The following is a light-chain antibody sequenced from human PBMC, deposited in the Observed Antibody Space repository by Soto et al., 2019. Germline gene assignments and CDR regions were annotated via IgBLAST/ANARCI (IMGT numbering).Light chain of an antibody. V-gene: IGLV3-25*03. CDR3: QSIDGTGSLYV. J-gene: IGLJ7*01. CDR2: KDN. CDR1: ALPKKY. Sequence: SYELTQSPSVSVSPGQTARITCSGDALPKKYVYWYQLRPGQAPLLIGYKDNERPSGIPERFSGSSSGPTATLNISGVQAEDEADYYCQSIDGTGSLYVFGGGTQLTVL.